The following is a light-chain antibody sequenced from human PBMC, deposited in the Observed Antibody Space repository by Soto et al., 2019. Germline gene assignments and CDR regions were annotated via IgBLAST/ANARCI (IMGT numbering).Light chain of an antibody. CDR3: QQYGSSGT. Sequence: EIVLTQSPGTLSLSPGERATLSCRASQSISDSYVAWYQQKPGQAPRLLIYRASRRATGIPDRFTGSGSGTDFSLTISRLEPEDFAVYYCQQYGSSGTFGQGTKVDIK. CDR1: QSISDSY. J-gene: IGKJ1*01. CDR2: RAS. V-gene: IGKV3-20*01.